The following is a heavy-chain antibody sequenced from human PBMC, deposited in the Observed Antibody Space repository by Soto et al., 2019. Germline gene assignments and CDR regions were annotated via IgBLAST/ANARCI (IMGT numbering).Heavy chain of an antibody. J-gene: IGHJ5*02. CDR3: ARVPSP. Sequence: QLQLQESGSRLVKPSQTLSLTCAVSGGSISSGGYSWSWIRQPPGKGLEWIGYIYHSGSTYYNPSPXSXXTISVDRSKNQFSLKLSSVTAAATAVYYCARVPSPWGQGTLVTVSS. V-gene: IGHV4-30-2*01. CDR2: IYHSGST. CDR1: GGSISSGGYS.